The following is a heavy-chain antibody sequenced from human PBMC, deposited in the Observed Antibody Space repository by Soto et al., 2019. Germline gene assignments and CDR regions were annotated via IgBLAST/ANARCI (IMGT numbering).Heavy chain of an antibody. J-gene: IGHJ4*02. Sequence: QVQLQEAGPGLVKPSQTLSLTCTVSGVSISSGYYFWNWIRQPPGKGLEWLGYIYDSGTTYYNPSLKSRLVMSVDTSKNQFSLTLSSVTAADTAVYYCARQDCRSTTCSYFDSWGQGTLVTVSP. CDR2: IYDSGTT. CDR3: ARQDCRSTTCSYFDS. V-gene: IGHV4-30-4*01. CDR1: GVSISSGYYF. D-gene: IGHD2-2*01.